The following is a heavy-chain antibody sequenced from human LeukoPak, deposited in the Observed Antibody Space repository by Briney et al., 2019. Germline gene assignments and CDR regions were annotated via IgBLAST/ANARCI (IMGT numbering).Heavy chain of an antibody. V-gene: IGHV3-9*03. CDR1: GFTFNDYA. CDR2: ISWNSRSI. Sequence: GGSLRLSCATSGFTFNDYAMYWVRQAPGKGLEWVSGISWNSRSIAYADSVKGRFTISRDNAKNSLYLQMNSLRAEDMALYYCAKEGSSWSTFDYWGQGTPVTVSS. J-gene: IGHJ4*02. D-gene: IGHD6-13*01. CDR3: AKEGSSWSTFDY.